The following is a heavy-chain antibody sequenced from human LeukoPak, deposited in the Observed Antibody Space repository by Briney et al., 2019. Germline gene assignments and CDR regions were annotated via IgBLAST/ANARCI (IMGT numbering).Heavy chain of an antibody. CDR1: GFSISCDG. D-gene: IGHD1-26*01. Sequence: GGSLRLSCAASGFSISCDGIHWARQAPGKGLEWLATVQWDGYNKYYANSVKGRFTVSRYTSKNTVYLQMDSLRSEDTAVYYYARREAVGAMSDFDDWGQGTLVTVSS. CDR2: VQWDGYNK. J-gene: IGHJ4*02. V-gene: IGHV3-30*02. CDR3: ARREAVGAMSDFDD.